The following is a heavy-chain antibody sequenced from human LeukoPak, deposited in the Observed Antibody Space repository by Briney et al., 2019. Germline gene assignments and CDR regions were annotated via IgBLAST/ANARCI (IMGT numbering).Heavy chain of an antibody. CDR2: INHSGST. Sequence: SETLSLTCAVYGGSFSGYYWSWIRQPPGKGLEWIGEINHSGSTNYNPSLKSRVTISVDTSKNQFSLKLSSVTAADTAVYYCARISITMVRGVIQHDAFDIWGQGTMVTVSS. V-gene: IGHV4-34*01. CDR1: GGSFSGYY. J-gene: IGHJ3*02. CDR3: ARISITMVRGVIQHDAFDI. D-gene: IGHD3-10*01.